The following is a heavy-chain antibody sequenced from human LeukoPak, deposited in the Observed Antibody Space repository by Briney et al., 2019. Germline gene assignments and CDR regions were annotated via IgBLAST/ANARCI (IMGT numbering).Heavy chain of an antibody. CDR1: GFTFSSNW. CDR3: ARADYYCSSTSCGFDY. D-gene: IGHD2-2*01. CDR2: INSDGSST. V-gene: IGHV3-74*01. Sequence: GGSLRLSCAASGFTFSSNWMHWVRQAPGKGLVWVSRINSDGSSTSYADSVKGRFTISRDNAKNTLYLQMNSLRAEDTAVYYCARADYYCSSTSCGFDYWGQGTLVTVSS. J-gene: IGHJ4*02.